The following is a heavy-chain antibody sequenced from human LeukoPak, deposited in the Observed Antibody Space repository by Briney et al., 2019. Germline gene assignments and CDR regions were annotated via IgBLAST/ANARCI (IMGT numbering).Heavy chain of an antibody. D-gene: IGHD6-13*01. J-gene: IGHJ4*02. V-gene: IGHV3-20*04. CDR3: ARDQVVYSSSWYGY. CDR1: GFTFDDYG. Sequence: GGSLRLSCAASGFTFDDYGMSWVRQAPGKGLEWVSGINWNGGSTGYADSVKGRFTISRDNAKNSLYLQMNSLRAEDTALYYCARDQVVYSSSWYGYWGRGTLVTVSS. CDR2: INWNGGST.